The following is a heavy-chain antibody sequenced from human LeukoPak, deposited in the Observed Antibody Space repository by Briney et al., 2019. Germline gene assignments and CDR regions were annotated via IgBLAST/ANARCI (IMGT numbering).Heavy chain of an antibody. D-gene: IGHD3-16*01. J-gene: IGHJ6*02. CDR3: ARGWGGRNPPPDFSYYYGMDV. Sequence: GGSLRLSCAASGFTFSSYDMHWVRQAPGKGLEWMAVTSYDGRNTYHADSVKGRFTISRDNSKNTLYLQMNSLRAEDTAVYYCARGWGGRNPPPDFSYYYGMDVWGQGTTVTVSS. CDR2: TSYDGRNT. V-gene: IGHV3-30*04. CDR1: GFTFSSYD.